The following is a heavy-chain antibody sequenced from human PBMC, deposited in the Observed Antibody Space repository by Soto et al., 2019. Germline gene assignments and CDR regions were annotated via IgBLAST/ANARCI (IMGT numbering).Heavy chain of an antibody. J-gene: IGHJ4*02. CDR2: VSASGLNT. D-gene: IGHD3-16*01. Sequence: EVQLLESGGKLVQPGGSLTLSCAASGFTFSTYAMAWVRQAPGKGLEWVSGVSASGLNTDYADPVKGRFYISRDNSKNTVSLHMNSVRAEDTALYYCAEDRRRGTSGYLFDYWGQGTPVTGSS. CDR1: GFTFSTYA. V-gene: IGHV3-23*01. CDR3: AEDRRRGTSGYLFDY.